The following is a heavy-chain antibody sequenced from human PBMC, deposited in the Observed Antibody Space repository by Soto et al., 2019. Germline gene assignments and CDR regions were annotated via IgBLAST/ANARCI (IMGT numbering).Heavy chain of an antibody. V-gene: IGHV3-74*01. CDR2: INSDGSST. J-gene: IGHJ1*01. CDR3: ALMVGATEYFQH. Sequence: GGSLRLSCAASGFTFSSYWMHWVRQAPGKGLVWVSRINSDGSSTSYADSVKGRFTISRDNAKNTLYLQMNSLRAEDTAVYYCALMVGATEYFQHWGQDTLVTVSS. D-gene: IGHD1-26*01. CDR1: GFTFSSYW.